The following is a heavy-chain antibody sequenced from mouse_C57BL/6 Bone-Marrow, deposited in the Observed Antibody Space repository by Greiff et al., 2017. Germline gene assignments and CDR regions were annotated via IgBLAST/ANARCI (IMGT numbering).Heavy chain of an antibody. Sequence: QVQLQQSGPGLVQPSQSLSITCTVSGFSLTSYGVHWVRQSPGKGLEWLGVIWRGGSTDYNAAFMSRLSITKDNSKSQVFFKMNSLRADDTAIYYCAKNGRGVRGGAWFAYWGQGTLVTVSA. V-gene: IGHV2-5*01. D-gene: IGHD4-1*01. CDR3: AKNGRGVRGGAWFAY. CDR2: IWRGGST. J-gene: IGHJ3*01. CDR1: GFSLTSYG.